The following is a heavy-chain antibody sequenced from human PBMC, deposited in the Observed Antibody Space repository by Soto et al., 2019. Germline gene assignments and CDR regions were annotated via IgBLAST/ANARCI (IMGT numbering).Heavy chain of an antibody. CDR1: GGTFSSYA. Sequence: QVQLVQSGAEVKKPGSSVKVSCKASGGTFSSYAISWVRQAPGQGLEWMGGIIPIFGTANYEQKFQGRVTITAEETTSTAYMELSSLRCEDTALYYCARVRSSSSGGYYYSYGMDVWGQETTVTVSS. D-gene: IGHD6-6*01. CDR3: ARVRSSSSGGYYYSYGMDV. V-gene: IGHV1-69*12. J-gene: IGHJ6*02. CDR2: IIPIFGTA.